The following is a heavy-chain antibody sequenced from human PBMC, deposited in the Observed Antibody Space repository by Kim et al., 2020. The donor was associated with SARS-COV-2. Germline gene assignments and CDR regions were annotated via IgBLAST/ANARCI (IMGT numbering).Heavy chain of an antibody. CDR3: ASMGMGSGTEDAFDI. Sequence: SETLSLTCTVSGGSISSSTYYWGWIRQPPGKGLEWIGSIFYNGNTYYNPSLKSRVTISVDTSKNQFSLKLSSVTAADTAVYYCASMGMGSGTEDAFDIWGQGTMVTVS. J-gene: IGHJ3*02. CDR2: IFYNGNT. CDR1: GGSISSSTYY. D-gene: IGHD2-15*01. V-gene: IGHV4-39*07.